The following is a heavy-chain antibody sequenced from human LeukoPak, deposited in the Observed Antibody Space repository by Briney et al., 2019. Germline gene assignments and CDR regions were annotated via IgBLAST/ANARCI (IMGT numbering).Heavy chain of an antibody. CDR1: GFTFSSYW. CDR2: IKQDGSEK. D-gene: IGHD2-21*02. Sequence: GGSLRLSCAASGFTFSSYWMSWVRQAPGKGLEWVANIKQDGSEKYYVDSVKGRFTISRDNAKNSLYLQMNSLRAEDTAVYYCARDRPVSLALLRGETETHMDVWGKGTTVTVSS. J-gene: IGHJ6*03. CDR3: ARDRPVSLALLRGETETHMDV. V-gene: IGHV3-7*01.